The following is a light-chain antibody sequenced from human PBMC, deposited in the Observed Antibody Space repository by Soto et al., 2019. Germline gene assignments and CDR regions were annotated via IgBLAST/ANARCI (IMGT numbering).Light chain of an antibody. Sequence: DIQMTPSPSTLSASIGDRVTSXXRASQSISSWLAWYQQKPGKAPKLLIYDASSLESGVPSRFSGSGSGTEFTLTISSLQPDDFATYYCQQYNSYWTFGQGTKVDIK. CDR1: QSISSW. V-gene: IGKV1-5*01. CDR2: DAS. J-gene: IGKJ1*01. CDR3: QQYNSYWT.